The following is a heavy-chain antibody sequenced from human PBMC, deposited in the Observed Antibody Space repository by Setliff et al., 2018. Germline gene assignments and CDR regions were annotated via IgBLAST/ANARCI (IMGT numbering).Heavy chain of an antibody. Sequence: SETLSLTCTVSGGSISSGSYYWSWIRQPAGKGLEWIGSIYYSGSTYYNPSLKSRVTISVDTSKNQFSLKLSSATAADTAVYYCARLRGAFDYWGQGTLVTVSS. D-gene: IGHD3-16*01. CDR1: GGSISSGSYY. CDR3: ARLRGAFDY. J-gene: IGHJ4*02. V-gene: IGHV4-61*10. CDR2: IYYSGST.